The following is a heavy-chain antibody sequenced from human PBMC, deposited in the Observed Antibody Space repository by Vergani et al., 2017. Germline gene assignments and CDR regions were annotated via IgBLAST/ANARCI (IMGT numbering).Heavy chain of an antibody. CDR1: GFGFSTLT. V-gene: IGHV3-23*01. CDR2: ISNTGHGT. Sequence: EVQLLESGGGLVQPGGSLRLSCAASGFGFSTLTMTWVRHAPGKGLEWVTFISNTGHGTLYTDAATGRFTVTRNNSKNTVYLQMNSQRLKDTAVYYCATAVAAYCRGASCYDFFEYWGQGTLVTVAS. J-gene: IGHJ4*02. D-gene: IGHD2-15*01. CDR3: ATAVAAYCRGASCYDFFEY.